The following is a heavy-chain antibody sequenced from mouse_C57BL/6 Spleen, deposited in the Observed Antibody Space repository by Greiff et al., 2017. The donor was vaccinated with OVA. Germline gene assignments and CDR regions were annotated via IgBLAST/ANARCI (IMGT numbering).Heavy chain of an antibody. J-gene: IGHJ4*01. CDR2: IDPSDSET. V-gene: IGHV1-52*01. CDR3: ARGDYKAMDY. Sequence: QVQLKQSGAELVRPGSSVKLSCKASGYTFTSYWMHWVKQRPIQGLEWIGNIDPSDSETHYNQKFKDKATLTVDKSSSTTYMQLSSLTSEDSAVYYCARGDYKAMDYWGQGTSVTVSS. CDR1: GYTFTSYW. D-gene: IGHD2-12*01.